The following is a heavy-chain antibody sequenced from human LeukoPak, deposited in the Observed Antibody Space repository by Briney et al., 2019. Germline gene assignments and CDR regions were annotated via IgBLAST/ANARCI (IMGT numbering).Heavy chain of an antibody. V-gene: IGHV3-23*01. Sequence: GGSLRLSCAASGFTFSSYAMSWVRQAPGKGLEWVSAISGSGGSTYYADSVKGRFTISRDNSKNALYLQMNSLRAEDTAVYYCAKAREWELLSYFDYWARGTLVTVSS. CDR3: AKAREWELLSYFDY. J-gene: IGHJ4*02. CDR1: GFTFSSYA. D-gene: IGHD1-26*01. CDR2: ISGSGGST.